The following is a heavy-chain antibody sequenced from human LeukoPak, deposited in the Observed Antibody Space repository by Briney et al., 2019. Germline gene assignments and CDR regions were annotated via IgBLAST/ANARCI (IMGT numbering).Heavy chain of an antibody. CDR3: AKDLSTMVRGVSDY. CDR1: GFTFSSYG. Sequence: GGSLRLSCAASGFTFSSYGMHWVRQAPGKGLEWVAVISYDGSNKYYADSVKGRFTISRDNSKNTLYLQMNSLRAEDTAVYYCAKDLSTMVRGVSDYWGQGTLVTVSS. CDR2: ISYDGSNK. V-gene: IGHV3-30*18. D-gene: IGHD3-10*01. J-gene: IGHJ4*02.